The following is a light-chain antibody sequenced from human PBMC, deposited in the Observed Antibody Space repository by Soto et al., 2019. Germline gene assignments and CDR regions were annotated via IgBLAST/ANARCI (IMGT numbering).Light chain of an antibody. CDR2: GAS. J-gene: IGKJ4*01. Sequence: EIVLTQSPGTLSLSPGERATLSSRASQSVSSSYLAWYQQKPGQAPRLLIYGASSRATGIPDRFSGSGSGTYFTLIISRLEPEDFAVYYCQQYSSSPPGLTFGGGTKVEIK. V-gene: IGKV3-20*01. CDR1: QSVSSSY. CDR3: QQYSSSPPGLT.